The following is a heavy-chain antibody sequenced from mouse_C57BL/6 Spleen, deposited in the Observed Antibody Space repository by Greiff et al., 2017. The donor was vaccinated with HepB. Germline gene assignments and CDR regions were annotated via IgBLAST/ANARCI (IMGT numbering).Heavy chain of an antibody. CDR1: GFTFSSYA. Sequence: DVKLVEFGGGLVKPGGSLKLSCAASGFTFSSYAMSWVRQTPEKRLEWVATISDGGSYTYYPDNVKGRFTISRDNAKNNLYLQMSHLKSEDTAMYYCARDYDGSLGFAYWGQGTLVTVSA. V-gene: IGHV5-4*01. J-gene: IGHJ3*01. CDR3: ARDYDGSLGFAY. CDR2: ISDGGSYT. D-gene: IGHD2-3*01.